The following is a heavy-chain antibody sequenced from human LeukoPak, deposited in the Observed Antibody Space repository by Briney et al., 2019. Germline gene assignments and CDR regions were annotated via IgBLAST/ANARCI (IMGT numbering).Heavy chain of an antibody. Sequence: SVKVSCKASGGTFSSYAISGVRQAPGQGLEWMGGIIPIFGTANYAQKFQGRVTITTDESTSTAYMELSSLRSEDTAVYYCARGVGVPAAIEYFQHWGQGTLVTVSS. CDR2: IIPIFGTA. CDR3: ARGVGVPAAIEYFQH. D-gene: IGHD2-2*01. J-gene: IGHJ1*01. CDR1: GGTFSSYA. V-gene: IGHV1-69*05.